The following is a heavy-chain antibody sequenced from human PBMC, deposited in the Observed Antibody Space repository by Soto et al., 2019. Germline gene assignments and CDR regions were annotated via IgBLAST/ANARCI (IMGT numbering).Heavy chain of an antibody. V-gene: IGHV4-59*01. D-gene: IGHD3-22*01. CDR1: GGSISSYY. CDR2: IYYIGST. CDR3: ARTDYYYDISGYAPDAFDI. J-gene: IGHJ3*02. Sequence: RSLTCTVSGGSISSYYWSWIRQPPGKGLEWIGYIYYIGSTNYNPSLKSRVTISVDTSKNQFSLKPSSVTAADTAVYYCARTDYYYDISGYAPDAFDIWGRGTMVTVS.